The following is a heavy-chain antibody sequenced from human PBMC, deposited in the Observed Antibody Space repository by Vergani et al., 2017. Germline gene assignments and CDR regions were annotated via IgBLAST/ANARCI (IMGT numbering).Heavy chain of an antibody. J-gene: IGHJ6*02. Sequence: QVQLQESGPGLVKPSETLSLTCTVSGGSISSHYWSWIRQPPGKGLEWIGYIYYSGSTNDNPSVKSRVTISVDTSKNQFSLKLSSVTAADTAEYYCARVPYSSYDYYYYGMDVWGQGTTVTVSS. V-gene: IGHV4-59*11. CDR3: ARVPYSSYDYYYYGMDV. CDR2: IYYSGST. D-gene: IGHD4-11*01. CDR1: GGSISSHY.